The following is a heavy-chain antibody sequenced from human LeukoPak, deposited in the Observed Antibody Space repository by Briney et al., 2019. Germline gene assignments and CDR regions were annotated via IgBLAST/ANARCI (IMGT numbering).Heavy chain of an antibody. CDR3: ASYDSSGYYRHDGYFDL. Sequence: SVKVSCKASGGTFSSYAISWVRQAPGQGLEWMGGIIPIFGTANYAQKFQGRVTITTDESTSTAYMELSSLRSEDTAVYYCASYDSSGYYRHDGYFDLWGRGTLVTVSS. D-gene: IGHD3-22*01. CDR1: GGTFSSYA. V-gene: IGHV1-69*05. CDR2: IIPIFGTA. J-gene: IGHJ2*01.